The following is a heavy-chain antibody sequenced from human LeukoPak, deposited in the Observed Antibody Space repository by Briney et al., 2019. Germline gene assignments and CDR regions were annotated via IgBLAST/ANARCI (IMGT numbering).Heavy chain of an antibody. Sequence: GGSLRLSCAASGFTFSSYWMHWVRQAPGKGLAWVSRINSDGSSTSYADSVKGRFTISRDNAKNTLYLQMNSLRAEDTAVYYCARGGPLTGEFDYWGQGTLVTVSS. CDR3: ARGGPLTGEFDY. CDR2: INSDGSST. J-gene: IGHJ4*02. V-gene: IGHV3-74*01. D-gene: IGHD3-9*01. CDR1: GFTFSSYW.